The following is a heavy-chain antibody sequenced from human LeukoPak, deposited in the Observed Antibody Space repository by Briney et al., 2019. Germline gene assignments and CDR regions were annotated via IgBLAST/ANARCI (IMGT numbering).Heavy chain of an antibody. V-gene: IGHV3-21*01. CDR1: GFTFSNFN. CDR3: ARDYTAVGFDY. D-gene: IGHD6-19*01. Sequence: GGSLRLSCAASGFTFSNFNMNWVRHVPGKGLEWVSTISSGSTYKYYADPVKGRFTISRDNAKTSLYLQMSSLRVEDAAFYYCARDYTAVGFDYWGQGTLVTVSS. J-gene: IGHJ4*02. CDR2: ISSGSTYK.